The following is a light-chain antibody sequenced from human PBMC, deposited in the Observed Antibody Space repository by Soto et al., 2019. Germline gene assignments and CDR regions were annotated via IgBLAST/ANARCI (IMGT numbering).Light chain of an antibody. CDR3: QQYDNWPPIT. CDR1: QSISRS. CDR2: GAS. J-gene: IGKJ5*01. V-gene: IGKV3-15*01. Sequence: EIVLTQPPATLSLSPGERATLSCRASQSISRSLAWYQQKPGQAPRLLIYGASTRATDIPARFSGSGSGTEFTLTISSLQSEDCALYYCQQYDNWPPITFGQGTRLEIK.